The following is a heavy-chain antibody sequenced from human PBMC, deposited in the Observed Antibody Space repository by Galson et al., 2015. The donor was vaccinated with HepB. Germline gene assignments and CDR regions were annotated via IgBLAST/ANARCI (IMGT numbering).Heavy chain of an antibody. CDR2: ISGSGGGT. Sequence: SLRLSCAASGFTFSSYAMSWVRQAPGKGLEWVSAISGSGGGTYYADSVKGRFTISRVNSKNTLYLQMNSLRAEDTAVYYCAKGDVIVGATLLQHWGQGTLVTVSA. D-gene: IGHD1-26*01. CDR1: GFTFSSYA. J-gene: IGHJ1*01. V-gene: IGHV3-23*01. CDR3: AKGDVIVGATLLQH.